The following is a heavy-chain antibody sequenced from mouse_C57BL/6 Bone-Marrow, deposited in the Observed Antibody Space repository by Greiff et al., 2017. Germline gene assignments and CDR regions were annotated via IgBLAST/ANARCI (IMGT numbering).Heavy chain of an antibody. CDR2: IDPSDSYT. J-gene: IGHJ2*01. D-gene: IGHD2-3*01. Sequence: QVQLQQPGAELVKPGASVKLSCKASGYTFTSYWMQWVKQRPGQGLEWIGEIDPSDSYTNYNQKFKGKATLTVDTSSSTAYMQLSLLTSEDSAVYYCASDGYYDYWGQGTTLTVSS. CDR1: GYTFTSYW. V-gene: IGHV1-50*01. CDR3: ASDGYYDY.